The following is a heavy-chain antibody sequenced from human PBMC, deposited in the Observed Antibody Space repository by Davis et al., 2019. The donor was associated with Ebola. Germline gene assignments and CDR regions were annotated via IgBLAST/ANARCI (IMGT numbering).Heavy chain of an antibody. CDR3: ARATRGYSYGYFDY. D-gene: IGHD5-18*01. CDR2: IWYDGSNK. Sequence: GESLKISCAASGFTFSSYGMHWVRQAPGKGLEWVAVIWYDGSNKYYADSVKGRFTISRDNSKNTLYLQMNSLRAEDTAVYYCARATRGYSYGYFDYWGQGTLVTVSS. CDR1: GFTFSSYG. V-gene: IGHV3-33*01. J-gene: IGHJ4*02.